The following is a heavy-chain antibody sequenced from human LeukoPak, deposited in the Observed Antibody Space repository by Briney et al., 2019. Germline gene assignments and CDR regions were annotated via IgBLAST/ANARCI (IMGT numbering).Heavy chain of an antibody. CDR3: ARGIVVVPAAIVPWFDP. Sequence: GESLKISCKGSGYSFTSYWIGWVRQMPGKGLEWMGIIYPGDSDTRYSPSFQGQVTISADKSISTAYLQWSSLKASDTAMYYCARGIVVVPAAIVPWFDPWGQGTLVTVSS. CDR2: IYPGDSDT. D-gene: IGHD2-2*01. V-gene: IGHV5-51*01. CDR1: GYSFTSYW. J-gene: IGHJ5*02.